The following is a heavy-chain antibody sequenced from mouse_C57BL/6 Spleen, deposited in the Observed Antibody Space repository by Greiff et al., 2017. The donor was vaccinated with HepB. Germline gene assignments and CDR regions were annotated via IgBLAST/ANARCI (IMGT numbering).Heavy chain of an antibody. CDR2: INPYNGGT. Sequence: EVQLQQSGPVLVKPGASVKMSCKASGYTFTDYYMNWVKQSHGKSLEWIGVINPYNGGTSYNQKFKGKATLTVDKSSSTAYMELNSLTSEDSAVYYCARRGGTAQALAGFAYWGQGTLVTVSA. CDR1: GYTFTDYY. D-gene: IGHD3-2*02. J-gene: IGHJ3*01. CDR3: ARRGGTAQALAGFAY. V-gene: IGHV1-19*01.